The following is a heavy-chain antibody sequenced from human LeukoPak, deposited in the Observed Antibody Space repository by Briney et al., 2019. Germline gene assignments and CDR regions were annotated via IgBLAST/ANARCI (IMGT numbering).Heavy chain of an antibody. V-gene: IGHV3-33*01. Sequence: GGSLRLSCAASGFTFSSYGMHWVRQAPGKGLEWVAVIWYDGSNKYYADSVKGRFTISRDNSKNTLYLQMNSLRAEDTAVYYCARADYLAAAGDYWGQGTLVTVSS. CDR1: GFTFSSYG. D-gene: IGHD6-13*01. CDR3: ARADYLAAAGDY. J-gene: IGHJ4*02. CDR2: IWYDGSNK.